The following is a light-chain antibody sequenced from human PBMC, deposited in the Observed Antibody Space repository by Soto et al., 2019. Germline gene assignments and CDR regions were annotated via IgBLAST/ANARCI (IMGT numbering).Light chain of an antibody. J-gene: IGKJ4*01. V-gene: IGKV1-39*01. CDR1: ESVITY. Sequence: IQMTQSPSSLSASVGDRVTITCRASESVITYLNWYRQKPGKAPNLLIHTASTLESGVPTRFSGSGSGTDFTLTISSLQPEDFGIYYCQQSYSNLPTFGGGSNVDI. CDR3: QQSYSNLPT. CDR2: TAS.